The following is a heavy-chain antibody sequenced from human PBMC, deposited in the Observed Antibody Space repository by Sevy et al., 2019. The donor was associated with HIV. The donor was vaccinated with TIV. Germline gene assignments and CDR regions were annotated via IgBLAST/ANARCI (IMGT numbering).Heavy chain of an antibody. J-gene: IGHJ6*02. V-gene: IGHV1-69*13. CDR2: IIPIFGTA. CDR1: GGTFSSYA. CDR3: ARRLYSSSWSGNYYYYGMDV. Sequence: ASVKVSCKASGGTFSSYAISWVRQAPGQGLEWMGGIIPIFGTANYAQKFQGRVTITADESTSTAYMELSSLRSEDTAVYYCARRLYSSSWSGNYYYYGMDVWGQGTTVTVSS. D-gene: IGHD6-13*01.